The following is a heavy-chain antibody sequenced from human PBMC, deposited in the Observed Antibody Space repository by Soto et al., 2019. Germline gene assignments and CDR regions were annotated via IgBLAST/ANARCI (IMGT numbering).Heavy chain of an antibody. D-gene: IGHD3-22*01. V-gene: IGHV1-69*02. CDR3: AGAMIEANLEERVHAFDI. CDR2: IIPILGIA. CDR1: GGTFSSYT. J-gene: IGHJ3*02. Sequence: QVQLVQSGAEVKKPGSSVKVSCKASGGTFSSYTISWVRQAPGQGLEWMGRIIPILGIANYAQKFQGRVTITADKSTSTAYMELSRLRSEDTAVYYCAGAMIEANLEERVHAFDIWGQGTMVTVSS.